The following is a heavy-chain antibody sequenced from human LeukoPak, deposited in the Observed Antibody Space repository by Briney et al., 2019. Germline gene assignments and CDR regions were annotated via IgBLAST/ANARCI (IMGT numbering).Heavy chain of an antibody. CDR2: ISAYNGNT. V-gene: IGHV1-18*01. J-gene: IGHJ4*02. D-gene: IGHD6-13*01. CDR3: AREYSSSWAPRPDY. CDR1: GYTFTNYT. Sequence: ASVKVSCKTSGYTFTNYTINWVRQAPGQGLEWMGWISAYNGNTNYAQKLQGRVTMTTDTSTSTAYMELRSLRSDDTAVYYCAREYSSSWAPRPDYWGQGTLVTVSS.